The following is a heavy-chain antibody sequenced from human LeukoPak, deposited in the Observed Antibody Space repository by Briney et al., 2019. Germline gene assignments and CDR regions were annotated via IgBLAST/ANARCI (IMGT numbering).Heavy chain of an antibody. CDR2: IKEDGTET. CDR3: AKEGRSLQTY. CDR1: GFMFSSNW. D-gene: IGHD5-24*01. J-gene: IGHJ4*02. V-gene: IGHV3-7*03. Sequence: GGSLRLPCAASGFMFSSNWMSWVRLAPGKGLEWVANIKEDGTETYYVDSVKGRFTISRDNAKNSLYLQMNSLRVEDTAVYYCAKEGRSLQTYWGQGTLVTVSS.